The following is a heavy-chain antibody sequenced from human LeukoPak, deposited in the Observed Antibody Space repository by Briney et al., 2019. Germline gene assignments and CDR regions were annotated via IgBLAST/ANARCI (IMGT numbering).Heavy chain of an antibody. V-gene: IGHV3-66*01. CDR1: GFTVSSNY. CDR3: ARGGGGYGDYYFDY. D-gene: IGHD4-17*01. CDR2: IYSGGST. J-gene: IGHJ4*02. Sequence: PGGSLRLSCAASGFTVSSNYMSWVRQAPGKGLEWVSVIYSGGSTYYADSVKGRFTISRDNSKNTLYLQMNSLRAEDTAVYYCARGGGGYGDYYFDYWGQGTLVTVSS.